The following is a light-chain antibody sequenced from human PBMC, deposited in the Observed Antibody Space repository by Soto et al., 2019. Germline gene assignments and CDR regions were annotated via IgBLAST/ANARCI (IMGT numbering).Light chain of an antibody. CDR3: TSYVGSNIWV. J-gene: IGLJ3*02. Sequence: QSVLTQPPSASGSPGQSVTISCTATSSDVGAYKYVSWYQQYPGKAPKLMIYEVSKRPSGVPDRFSGSKSGNTASLTVSGLQAEDEADYYCTSYVGSNIWVFGGGTKLTVL. V-gene: IGLV2-8*01. CDR1: SSDVGAYKY. CDR2: EVS.